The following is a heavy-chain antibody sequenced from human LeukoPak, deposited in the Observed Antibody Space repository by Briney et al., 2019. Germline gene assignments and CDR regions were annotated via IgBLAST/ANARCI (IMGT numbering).Heavy chain of an antibody. D-gene: IGHD6-13*01. V-gene: IGHV3-7*01. CDR3: ARVKGGIAAAGNYFDY. J-gene: IGHJ4*02. CDR2: IKQDGSET. Sequence: GGSLRLSCAASGFTFNNYWMNWVRQAPGKGLEWVANIKQDGSETYYVDSVKGRFTISRDNAKNSVYLQMNSLRAEDTAVYYCARVKGGIAAAGNYFDYWGQGTLVTVSS. CDR1: GFTFNNYW.